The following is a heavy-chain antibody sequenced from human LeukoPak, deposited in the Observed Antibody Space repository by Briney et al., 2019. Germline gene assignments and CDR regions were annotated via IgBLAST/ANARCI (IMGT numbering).Heavy chain of an antibody. CDR1: GFTFRSYG. Sequence: GKSLRLSCAASGFTFRSYGMHCVRQAPAKGLEWVAVISYDGSNKYFADSVKGRFTISRDNSKNTLFLQMISLRADDTAVYYCARGDDTRIDYWGQGTLVTVSS. V-gene: IGHV3-30*03. CDR3: ARGDDTRIDY. CDR2: ISYDGSNK. J-gene: IGHJ4*02.